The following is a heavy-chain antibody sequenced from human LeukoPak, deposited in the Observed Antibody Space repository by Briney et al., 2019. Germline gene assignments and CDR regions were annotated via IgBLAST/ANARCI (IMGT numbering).Heavy chain of an antibody. CDR2: ISGSGGST. CDR1: GFTFSSYA. CDR3: AKDVYYDSSGNIPL. Sequence: GGSLRLSCAASGFTFSSYAMSWVRQAPGKGLEWVSAISGSGGSTYYADSVKGRFTISRDNSKNTLYLQMNSLRAEDTGVYYCAKDVYYDSSGNIPLWGQGTLVTVSS. J-gene: IGHJ4*02. V-gene: IGHV3-23*01. D-gene: IGHD3-22*01.